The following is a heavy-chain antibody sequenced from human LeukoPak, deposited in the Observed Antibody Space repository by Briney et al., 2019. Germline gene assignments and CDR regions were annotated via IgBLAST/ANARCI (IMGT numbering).Heavy chain of an antibody. Sequence: GGSRRLSCAASGFTFSSYGMHWVRQAPGKGLEWVAFIRYDGSNKYYADSVKGRFTISRDNSKNTLYLQMNSLRAEDTAVYYCAKDPDSGYDSYYYYYMDVWGKGTTVTISS. CDR1: GFTFSSYG. J-gene: IGHJ6*03. V-gene: IGHV3-30*02. CDR3: AKDPDSGYDSYYYYYMDV. D-gene: IGHD5-12*01. CDR2: IRYDGSNK.